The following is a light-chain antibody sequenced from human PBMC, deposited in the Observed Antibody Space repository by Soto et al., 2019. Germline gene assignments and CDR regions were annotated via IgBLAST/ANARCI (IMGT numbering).Light chain of an antibody. J-gene: IGKJ1*01. CDR3: QQYADWPTT. CDR1: QSVGAT. CDR2: GAS. Sequence: IVMTQSPVTLSVFPLERATLSCRASQSVGATVAWYHQRPGQAPRLLISGASTRATGVPARVSASGSGTAFTLTITSLQSDDFGVYYCQQYADWPTTFGQGTKVDIK. V-gene: IGKV3-15*01.